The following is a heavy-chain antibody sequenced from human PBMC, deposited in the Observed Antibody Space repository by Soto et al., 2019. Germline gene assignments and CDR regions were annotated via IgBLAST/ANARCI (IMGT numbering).Heavy chain of an antibody. J-gene: IGHJ4*02. D-gene: IGHD1-20*01. Sequence: PSETNSLTCAVSGGSISSGGYSRSWNRQPPGKGLEWIGYIYYSGSTYYNPSLKSRVTISVDTSKNQFSLKLSSVTAADTAVYYCARGVNNWNYFDYWGQGTLVTVSS. CDR3: ARGVNNWNYFDY. CDR2: IYYSGST. CDR1: GGSISSGGYS. V-gene: IGHV4-30-4*07.